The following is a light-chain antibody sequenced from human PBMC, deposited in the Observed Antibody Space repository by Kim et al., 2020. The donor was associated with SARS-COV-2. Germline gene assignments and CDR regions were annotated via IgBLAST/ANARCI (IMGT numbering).Light chain of an antibody. CDR1: VLAKKY. Sequence: VSPGQTARITCSGDVLAKKYARWFQQKPGQAPVLVIYKDSERPSGIPERFSGSSSGTTVTLTISGAQVEDEADYYCYSAADNKRVFGGGTKLTVL. CDR2: KDS. J-gene: IGLJ3*02. CDR3: YSAADNKRV. V-gene: IGLV3-27*01.